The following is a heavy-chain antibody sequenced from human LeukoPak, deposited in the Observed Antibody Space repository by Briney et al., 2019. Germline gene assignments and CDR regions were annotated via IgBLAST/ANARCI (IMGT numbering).Heavy chain of an antibody. CDR2: INPNSGGT. Sequence: ASVKVSCKASRYTFTSYYIHWVRQAPGQGLEWMGWINPNSGGTNYAQKFQGRVTMTRDTSISTAYMELSRLRSDDTAVYYCARALNYYGSGSYSAGDYWGQGTLVTVSS. J-gene: IGHJ4*02. CDR3: ARALNYYGSGSYSAGDY. V-gene: IGHV1-2*02. CDR1: RYTFTSYY. D-gene: IGHD3-10*01.